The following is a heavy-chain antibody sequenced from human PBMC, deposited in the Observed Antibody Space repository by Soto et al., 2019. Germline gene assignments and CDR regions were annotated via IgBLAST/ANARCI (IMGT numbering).Heavy chain of an antibody. CDR1: GFTFDDYA. Sequence: GGSLRLSCAASGFTFDDYAMHWGRQAPGKGLESVSGISWNSGNICYADSVKGRFTISRDNTKNSLYLQMNSLRPEDTALYYCAKDRYDYYGSGSNYGMDVWGQGTTVTVSS. V-gene: IGHV3-9*01. CDR3: AKDRYDYYGSGSNYGMDV. D-gene: IGHD3-10*01. J-gene: IGHJ6*02. CDR2: ISWNSGNI.